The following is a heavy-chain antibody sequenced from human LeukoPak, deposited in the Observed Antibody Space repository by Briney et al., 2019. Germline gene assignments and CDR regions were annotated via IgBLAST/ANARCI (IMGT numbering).Heavy chain of an antibody. D-gene: IGHD3-22*01. V-gene: IGHV3-23*01. Sequence: GGSLRLSCAASGFTFSSYAMSWVRQAPGKGLEWVSGISTSGGSTSYADSVKGRFTISRDNPRNTLYMQMNSPRVEDTAVYYCAVMHRYYDGSGYWVQWGQGSLVTVSS. CDR3: AVMHRYYDGSGYWVQ. CDR2: ISTSGGST. CDR1: GFTFSSYA. J-gene: IGHJ4*02.